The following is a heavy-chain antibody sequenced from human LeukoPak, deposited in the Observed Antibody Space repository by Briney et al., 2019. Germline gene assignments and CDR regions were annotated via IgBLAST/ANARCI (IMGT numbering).Heavy chain of an antibody. CDR3: VRDFSWGFDY. D-gene: IGHD7-27*01. CDR1: GFTFSSHG. Sequence: GGSLRLSCAASGFTFSSHGMHWVRQAPGKGLEWVTFIRNDGSNKDYADAVKGRFTISRDNFENTFSLHMNSLRPEDTAVYYCVRDFSWGFDYWGQGTLVSVSS. J-gene: IGHJ4*02. V-gene: IGHV3-30*02. CDR2: IRNDGSNK.